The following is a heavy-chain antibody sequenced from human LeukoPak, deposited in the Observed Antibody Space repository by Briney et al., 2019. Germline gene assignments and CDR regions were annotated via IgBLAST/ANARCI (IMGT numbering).Heavy chain of an antibody. CDR1: GFTFSSHG. CDR3: AREVGGAFDI. Sequence: GGSLRLSCAASGFTFSSHGMNWVRQAPGKGLEWVSGISPSGDITYYADSVKGRFTISRDNSKNTLYLQMNSLRAEDTAVYYCAREVGGAFDIWGQGTMVTVSS. CDR2: ISPSGDIT. V-gene: IGHV3-23*01. J-gene: IGHJ3*02. D-gene: IGHD1-26*01.